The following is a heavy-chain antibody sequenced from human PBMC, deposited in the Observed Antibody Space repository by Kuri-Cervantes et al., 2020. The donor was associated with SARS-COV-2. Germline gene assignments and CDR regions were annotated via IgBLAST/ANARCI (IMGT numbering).Heavy chain of an antibody. CDR1: GGSISSSNW. CDR3: ARAVASSGYYYVLDASDI. D-gene: IGHD3-22*01. CDR2: IYHSGST. V-gene: IGHV4-4*02. Sequence: SETLSLTCAVSGGSISSSNWWSWVRQPPGKGLEWIGEIYHSGSTNYNPSLKSRVTISVDKSKNQFSLKLSSVTAADTAVYYCARAVASSGYYYVLDASDIWGQGTMVTVSS. J-gene: IGHJ3*02.